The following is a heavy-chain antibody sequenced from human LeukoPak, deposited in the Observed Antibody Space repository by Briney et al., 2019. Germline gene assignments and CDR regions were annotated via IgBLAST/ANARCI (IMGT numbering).Heavy chain of an antibody. J-gene: IGHJ4*02. CDR1: GGSISSGSYY. CDR3: ARDGSGYYDTSGYRN. V-gene: IGHV4-61*02. Sequence: SETLSLTCTVSGGSISSGSYYWSWIRQPAGKGLEWIGRIYTSGSADYNPSLESRLTISLDTSKNQFSLKLNSVTAADTAVYYCARDGSGYYDTSGYRNWGQGTLVTVSS. D-gene: IGHD3-22*01. CDR2: IYTSGSA.